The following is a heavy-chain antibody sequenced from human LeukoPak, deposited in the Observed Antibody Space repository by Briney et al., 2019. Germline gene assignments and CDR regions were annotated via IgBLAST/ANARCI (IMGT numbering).Heavy chain of an antibody. Sequence: GGSLRLSCAASGFTFSSYGMHWVRQAPGKGLEWVAFIRYDGSNKYYADSVKGRFTISRDNSKNTLYLQMNSLRAEDTAVYYCAKDKGTMIVVVSEFDYWGQGTLVTVSS. J-gene: IGHJ4*02. V-gene: IGHV3-30*02. CDR1: GFTFSSYG. CDR3: AKDKGTMIVVVSEFDY. CDR2: IRYDGSNK. D-gene: IGHD3-22*01.